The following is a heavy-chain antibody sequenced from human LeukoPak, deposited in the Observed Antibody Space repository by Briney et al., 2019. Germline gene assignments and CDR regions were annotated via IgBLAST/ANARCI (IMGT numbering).Heavy chain of an antibody. V-gene: IGHV4-61*01. CDR1: GGSVSSGLNR. CDR2: ICYSGSA. Sequence: SETLSLTCTVSGGSVSSGLNRWSWIRQPPGKELEWIGEICYSGSASYNPSLRSRVTISLDTSTNQFSLTLGSVTAADTAVYYCAREAECSGGSCYSYGWFDPWGQGTQALVSS. CDR3: AREAECSGGSCYSYGWFDP. J-gene: IGHJ5*02. D-gene: IGHD2-15*01.